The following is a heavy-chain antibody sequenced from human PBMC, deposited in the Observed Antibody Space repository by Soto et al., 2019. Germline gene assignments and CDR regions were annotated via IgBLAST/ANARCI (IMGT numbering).Heavy chain of an antibody. V-gene: IGHV3-30*03. CDR3: ARGPYYYYGIVF. J-gene: IGHJ6*02. CDR1: GFTFSSYG. Sequence: SCVACGFTFSSYGLHWVREAPGKGLEWVAVISYDGSNKYYADSVKGRFTISRDNSKNTLYLQMNSLRAEDTAVYYCARGPYYYYGIVFGGQGNT. D-gene: IGHD5-12*01. CDR2: ISYDGSNK.